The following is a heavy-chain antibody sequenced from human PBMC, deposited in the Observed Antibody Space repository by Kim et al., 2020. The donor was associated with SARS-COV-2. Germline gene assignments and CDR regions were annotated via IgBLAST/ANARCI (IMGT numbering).Heavy chain of an antibody. V-gene: IGHV4-34*01. CDR3: ARVKDGRAVY. D-gene: IGHD1-26*01. CDR2: INHSGST. CDR1: GGSFSGYY. J-gene: IGHJ4*02. Sequence: SETLSLTCAVYGGSFSGYYWSWIRQPPGKGLEWIGEINHSGSTNYNPSLKSRVTISVDTSKNQFSLKLSSVTAADTAVYYCARVKDGRAVYWGQGTLVTVSS.